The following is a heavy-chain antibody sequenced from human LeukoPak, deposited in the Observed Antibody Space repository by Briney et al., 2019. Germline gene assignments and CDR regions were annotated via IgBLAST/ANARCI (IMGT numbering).Heavy chain of an antibody. Sequence: GASVKVSCKASGYTFTSYYMHWVRQAPGQGLEWMGIINPSGGSTSYAQKFQGRVTMTRDMSTSTVYMELSSLRSEDTAVYYCARDSKEEMDAFDIWGQGTMVTVSS. CDR3: ARDSKEEMDAFDI. CDR2: INPSGGST. CDR1: GYTFTSYY. V-gene: IGHV1-46*01. J-gene: IGHJ3*02.